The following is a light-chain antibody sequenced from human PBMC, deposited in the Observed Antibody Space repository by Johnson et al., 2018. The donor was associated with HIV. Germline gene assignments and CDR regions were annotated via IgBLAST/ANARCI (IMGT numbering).Light chain of an antibody. J-gene: IGLJ1*01. CDR2: DNN. CDR1: SSNIGNNY. V-gene: IGLV1-51*01. Sequence: QSVLTQPPSVSAAPGQKVTISCSGSSSNIGNNYVSWYQQLPGTAPKLLIYDNNKRPSGIPDRFSGSKSGTSATLGITGLPTGAEADYYCGKWDSSLSAYVFGTGTKVTVL. CDR3: GKWDSSLSAYV.